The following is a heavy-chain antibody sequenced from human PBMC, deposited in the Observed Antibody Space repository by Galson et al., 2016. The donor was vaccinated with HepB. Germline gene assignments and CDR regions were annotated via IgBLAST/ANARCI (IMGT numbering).Heavy chain of an antibody. V-gene: IGHV3-23*01. D-gene: IGHD2-15*01. CDR3: AKDLDIIVVVAGTPWFDP. J-gene: IGHJ5*02. CDR2: ISGSGGTT. Sequence: SLRLSCAASGFTFSSYGMSWVRQAPGKGLEWVSGISGSGGTTYHADSVKGRFTISRDNPKNKLYLQMNSLRAEDTAVYYCAKDLDIIVVVAGTPWFDPWGQGTLVTVSS. CDR1: GFTFSSYG.